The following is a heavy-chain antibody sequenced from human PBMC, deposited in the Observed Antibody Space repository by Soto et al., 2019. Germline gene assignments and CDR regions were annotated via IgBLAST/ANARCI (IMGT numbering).Heavy chain of an antibody. CDR3: IRDYADYDWFDP. CDR1: GFIFSGSG. J-gene: IGHJ5*02. Sequence: GGSLRLSCAASGFIFSGSGIHWVRQASGRGLEWVGRIRSKPNNYATAYAESVKGRFTISRDDSKNTAYLQMNSLKTEDTAVYNCIRDYADYDWFDPWGQGTLVTVSS. V-gene: IGHV3-73*01. D-gene: IGHD4-17*01. CDR2: IRSKPNNYAT.